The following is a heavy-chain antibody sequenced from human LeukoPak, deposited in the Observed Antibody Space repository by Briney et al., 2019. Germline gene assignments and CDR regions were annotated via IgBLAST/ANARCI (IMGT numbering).Heavy chain of an antibody. Sequence: ASVKVSRKVSGYTLTELSMHWVRQAPGKGLEWMGGFDPEDGETIYAQKFQGRVTMTEDTSTDTAYMELSSLRSEDTAVYCCATLPPLVPAGPADAFDIWGQGTMVTVSS. J-gene: IGHJ3*02. CDR2: FDPEDGET. CDR3: ATLPPLVPAGPADAFDI. D-gene: IGHD2-2*01. V-gene: IGHV1-24*01. CDR1: GYTLTELS.